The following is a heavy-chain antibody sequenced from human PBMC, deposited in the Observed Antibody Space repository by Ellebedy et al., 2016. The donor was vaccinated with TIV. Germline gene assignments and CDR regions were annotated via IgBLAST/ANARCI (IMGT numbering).Heavy chain of an antibody. J-gene: IGHJ4*02. CDR2: INWNGGNT. CDR1: GFTFEDYG. D-gene: IGHD3-3*01. Sequence: GESLKISXAASGFTFEDYGMSWVRQVPGKGLEWVSGINWNGGNTGYADSVKGRFTIARDNAKNSLYLQMNSLRAEDTALYYCAKDKGRGYYTNDYWGQGTLVTVSS. V-gene: IGHV3-20*04. CDR3: AKDKGRGYYTNDY.